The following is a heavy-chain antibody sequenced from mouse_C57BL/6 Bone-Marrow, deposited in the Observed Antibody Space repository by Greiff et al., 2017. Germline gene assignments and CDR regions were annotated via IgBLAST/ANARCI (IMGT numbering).Heavy chain of an antibody. Sequence: VQLKQSGAELVRPGASVKLSCTASGFNIKDDYMHWVKQRPEQGLEWIGWIDPENGDTEYASKFQGKAPITADTSSNTAYLQLSSLTSEDTAVYYCTTYYGSSYWYFDVWGTGTTVTVSS. CDR1: GFNIKDDY. CDR3: TTYYGSSYWYFDV. D-gene: IGHD1-1*01. V-gene: IGHV14-4*01. CDR2: IDPENGDT. J-gene: IGHJ1*03.